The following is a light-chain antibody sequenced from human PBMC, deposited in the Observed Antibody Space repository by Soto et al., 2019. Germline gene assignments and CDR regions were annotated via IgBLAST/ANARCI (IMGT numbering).Light chain of an antibody. J-gene: IGLJ1*01. CDR3: SSYTSSSTL. Sequence: QSVLTQPASVSGSPGQSITISCTGTSSDIGGFYYVSWYQHHPGKDPKLMIYQVSNRPSGVSNRFSGSKSGNTASLTISGLQAEDEADYFCSSYTSSSTLFGTGTKVTVL. V-gene: IGLV2-14*01. CDR2: QVS. CDR1: SSDIGGFYY.